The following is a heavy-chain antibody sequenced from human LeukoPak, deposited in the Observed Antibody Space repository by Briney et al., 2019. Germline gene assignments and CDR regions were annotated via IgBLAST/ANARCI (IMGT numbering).Heavy chain of an antibody. CDR3: ASLYGDYVASDY. CDR1: GYSFTVYY. J-gene: IGHJ4*02. D-gene: IGHD4-17*01. V-gene: IGHV1-2*02. CDR2: INPKSGGT. Sequence: GASVKVSCKASGYSFTVYYMHWVRQAPGQGLEWMGWINPKSGGTNYAQKFLGRVTMTRGTSINTAYMELSRLRSDDTAVYYCASLYGDYVASDYWGQGTLVTVSS.